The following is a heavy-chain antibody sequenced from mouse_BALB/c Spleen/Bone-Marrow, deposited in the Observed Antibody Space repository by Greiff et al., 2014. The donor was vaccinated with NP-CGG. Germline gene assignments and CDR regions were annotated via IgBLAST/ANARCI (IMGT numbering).Heavy chain of an antibody. V-gene: IGHV1-69*02. CDR2: IYPSDSYT. Sequence: QVQLQQPGAELVRPGASVKLSCKASGYTFTSYWINWVKQRPGQGLEWIGSIYPSDSYTNYNQKFKDKATLTVDKSSSTAYMQLSSPTSEDSAVYYCTRRDRYDYYAMDYWGQGTSVTVSS. J-gene: IGHJ4*01. D-gene: IGHD2-14*01. CDR1: GYTFTSYW. CDR3: TRRDRYDYYAMDY.